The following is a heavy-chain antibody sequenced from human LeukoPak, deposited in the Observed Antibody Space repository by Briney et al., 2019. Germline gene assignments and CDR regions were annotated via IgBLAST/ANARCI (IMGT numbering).Heavy chain of an antibody. CDR1: GYTFTSYY. D-gene: IGHD3-22*01. CDR2: INPSRGST. Sequence: ASVKVSCKASGYTFTSYYMYWVRQAPGQGLEWMGIINPSRGSTNYAQKFQGRATMTRDMSTSTVYMELSSLRSEDTAVYYCARGGHVRVYDSSAYYGHEWGQGTLVTVSS. J-gene: IGHJ4*02. CDR3: ARGGHVRVYDSSAYYGHE. V-gene: IGHV1-46*01.